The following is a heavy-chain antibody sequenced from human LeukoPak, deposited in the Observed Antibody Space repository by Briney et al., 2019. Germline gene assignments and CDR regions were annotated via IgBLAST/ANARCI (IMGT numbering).Heavy chain of an antibody. J-gene: IGHJ6*03. V-gene: IGHV3-30*02. CDR1: GFTFSNYG. D-gene: IGHD2-21*01. Sequence: PGGSLRLSCAASGFTFSNYGMHWVRQAPGKGLEWVAVIWYGGSNKYYADSVKGRFTISRDNSKNTLYLQMNSLRAEDTAVYYCAKDSLIYCGGDCYSSDYYYYMDVWGQGTTVTVSS. CDR2: IWYGGSNK. CDR3: AKDSLIYCGGDCYSSDYYYYMDV.